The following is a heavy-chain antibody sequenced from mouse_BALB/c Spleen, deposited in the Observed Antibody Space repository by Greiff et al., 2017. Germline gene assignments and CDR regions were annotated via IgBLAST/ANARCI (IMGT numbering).Heavy chain of an antibody. CDR3: AREAYYGNYYAMDY. CDR1: GFTFSDYY. J-gene: IGHJ4*01. Sequence: EVMLVESGGGLVKPGGSLKLSCAASGFTFSDYYMYWVRQTPEKRLEWVATISDGGSHTYYPDSVKGRFTISRDNAKNNLYLQMSSLKSEDTAMYYCAREAYYGNYYAMDYWGQGTSVTVSS. D-gene: IGHD2-10*01. CDR2: ISDGGSHT. V-gene: IGHV5-4*02.